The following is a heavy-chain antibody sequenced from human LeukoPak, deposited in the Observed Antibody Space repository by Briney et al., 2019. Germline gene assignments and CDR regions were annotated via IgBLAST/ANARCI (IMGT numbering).Heavy chain of an antibody. D-gene: IGHD6-19*01. J-gene: IGHJ4*02. V-gene: IGHV4-59*08. CDR3: ARHEAVAGSNFDY. CDR1: GGSINGYY. CDR2: VYFSGST. Sequence: SETLSLTCTVSGGSINGYYWSWIRQPPGKGLEWIGYVYFSGSTNYNPSLKSRVTISIDTSKNQFSLKLSSVTAADTAVYYCARHEAVAGSNFDYWGQGTLVTVSS.